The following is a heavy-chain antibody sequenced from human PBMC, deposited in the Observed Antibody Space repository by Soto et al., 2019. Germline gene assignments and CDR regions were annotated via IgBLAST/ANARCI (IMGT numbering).Heavy chain of an antibody. CDR2: IYYSGST. V-gene: IGHV4-59*01. CDR3: ARRYGGNFDY. CDR1: GGSISSYY. D-gene: IGHD1-26*01. Sequence: ETLSLTCTVSGGSISSYYWSWIRQPPGKGLEWIGYIYYSGSTNYNPSLKSRVTISVDTSKNQFSLKLSSVTAADTAVYYCARRYGGNFDYWGQGTLVIVSS. J-gene: IGHJ4*02.